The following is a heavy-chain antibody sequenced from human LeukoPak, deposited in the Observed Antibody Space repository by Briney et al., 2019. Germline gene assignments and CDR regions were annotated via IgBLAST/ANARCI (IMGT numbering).Heavy chain of an antibody. V-gene: IGHV4-34*01. Sequence: SETLSLTCAVYGGSFSGYYWSWIRQPPGKGLEWIGEINHSGSTNYNPSLKSRVTISVDTSKNQFSLKLSSVPAAATAVYYCARVPYYSSRFPNLIDSWGQGTLVTVSS. CDR2: INHSGST. J-gene: IGHJ4*02. CDR1: GGSFSGYY. CDR3: ARVPYYSSRFPNLIDS. D-gene: IGHD6-19*01.